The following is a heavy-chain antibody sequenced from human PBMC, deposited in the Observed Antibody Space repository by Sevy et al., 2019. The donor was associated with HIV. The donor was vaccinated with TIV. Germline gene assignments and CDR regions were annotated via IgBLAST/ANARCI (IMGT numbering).Heavy chain of an antibody. CDR1: GFTFSSYG. V-gene: IGHV3-30*18. Sequence: GGSLRLSCAASGFTFSSYGMHWVRQAPGKGLEWVAVISYDGSNKYYADSVKGRFTISRDNSKNTLYLQMNSLRAEDTAVYYCAKDYGDYVPLGFDYWGQGTLVTVSS. J-gene: IGHJ4*02. CDR3: AKDYGDYVPLGFDY. CDR2: ISYDGSNK. D-gene: IGHD4-17*01.